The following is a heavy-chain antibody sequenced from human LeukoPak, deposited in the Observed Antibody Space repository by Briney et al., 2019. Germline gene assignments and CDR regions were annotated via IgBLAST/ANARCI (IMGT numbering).Heavy chain of an antibody. CDR3: ARGLRHYYDSSGYYPFDY. D-gene: IGHD3-22*01. CDR1: GYTFTSYY. CDR2: INPSGGST. V-gene: IGHV1-46*01. J-gene: IGHJ4*02. Sequence: ASVKVSCKASGYTFTSYYMHWVRQAPGQGLEWRGIINPSGGSTSYAQKFQGRVTMTRDTSTTTVYMELSSLRSEDTAVYYCARGLRHYYDSSGYYPFDYGGQGPLVTVS.